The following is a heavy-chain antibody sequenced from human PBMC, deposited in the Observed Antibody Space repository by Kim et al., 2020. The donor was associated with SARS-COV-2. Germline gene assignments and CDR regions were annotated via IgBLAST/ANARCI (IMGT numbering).Heavy chain of an antibody. D-gene: IGHD5-12*01. J-gene: IGHJ6*02. Sequence: SETLSLTCTVSGGSISSGSYYWSWIRQPAGKGLEWIGRIYTSGSTNYNPSLKSRVTISVDTSKNQFSLKLSSVTAADTAVYYCARGGYSGYVGGGYYYYYYGMDVWGQGTTVTVSS. CDR3: ARGGYSGYVGGGYYYYYYGMDV. V-gene: IGHV4-61*02. CDR2: IYTSGST. CDR1: GGSISSGSYY.